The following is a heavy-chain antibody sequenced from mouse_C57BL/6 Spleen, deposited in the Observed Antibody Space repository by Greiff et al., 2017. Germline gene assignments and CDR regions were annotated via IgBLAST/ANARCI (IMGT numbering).Heavy chain of an antibody. V-gene: IGHV1-76*01. J-gene: IGHJ4*01. Sequence: QVHVKQSGAELVRPGASVKLSCKASGYTFTDYYINWVKQRPGQGLEWIARIYPGSGNTYYNEKFKGKATLTAEKSSSTAYMQLSSLTSEDSAVYFCARRNSNYAMDYWGQGTSVTVSS. CDR2: IYPGSGNT. D-gene: IGHD2-5*01. CDR3: ARRNSNYAMDY. CDR1: GYTFTDYY.